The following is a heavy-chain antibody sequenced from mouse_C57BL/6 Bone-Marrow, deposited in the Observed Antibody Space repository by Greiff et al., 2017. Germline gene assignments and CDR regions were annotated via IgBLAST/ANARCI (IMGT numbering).Heavy chain of an antibody. CDR2: INPSSGYT. V-gene: IGHV1-7*01. J-gene: IGHJ4*01. CDR1: CYTFTSYW. D-gene: IGHD3-2*02. Sequence: QVQLQQSGAELAKPGASVKLSCKASCYTFTSYWMPWVKQRPGQGLEWIGYINPSSGYTKYTQKFKDKDTLTADKSSTTAYMQLSSLTYEDSAVYYCAGGAMRLRLRHLYAMDYWGQGTSVTVSS. CDR3: AGGAMRLRLRHLYAMDY.